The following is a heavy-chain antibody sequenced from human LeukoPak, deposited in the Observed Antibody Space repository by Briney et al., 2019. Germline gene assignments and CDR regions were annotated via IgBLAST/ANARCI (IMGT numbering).Heavy chain of an antibody. Sequence: GESLRLSCAASGFTFSTYGMHWVRKAPGKGVEWLALIWYDGSNKYSTDSVRGRFTISRDNSKNTLYLQMNSLRAEDTAVYYCARGKYCSSTSCIGDYFDPWGQGTLVTVSS. CDR3: ARGKYCSSTSCIGDYFDP. CDR2: IWYDGSNK. J-gene: IGHJ5*02. V-gene: IGHV3-33*01. D-gene: IGHD2-2*01. CDR1: GFTFSTYG.